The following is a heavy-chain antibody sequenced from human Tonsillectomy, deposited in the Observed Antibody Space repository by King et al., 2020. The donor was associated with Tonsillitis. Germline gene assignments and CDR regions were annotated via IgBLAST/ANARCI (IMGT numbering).Heavy chain of an antibody. D-gene: IGHD6-13*01. CDR1: GFTFSSYT. CDR3: ARDLKVAAAGGAYYFGMDV. V-gene: IGHV3-21*01. Sequence: VRLVESGGGLVKPGGSLRLSCAASGFTFSSYTMNWVRQAPGKGLEWVSSISSSTTYIYYADSVKGRFTISRDNAKNSLSLQMNSLRAEDTAVYYCARDLKVAAAGGAYYFGMDVWGQGTKVTVSS. J-gene: IGHJ6*02. CDR2: ISSSTTYI.